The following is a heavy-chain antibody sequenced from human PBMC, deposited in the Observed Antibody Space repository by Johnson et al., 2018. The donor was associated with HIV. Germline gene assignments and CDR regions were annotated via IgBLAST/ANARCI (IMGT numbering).Heavy chain of an antibody. CDR1: ESTFSSYW. CDR3: CCTEHFGAGSESKGTFDA. V-gene: IGHV3-7*03. CDR2: IRQDGSEK. D-gene: IGHD3-10*01. J-gene: IGHJ3*01. Sequence: VQLVESGGGLVQPGGSLRLSCEASESTFSSYWMNWLRQAPGKGLEWVANIRQDGSEKYYVGSVKGRFTVSRDNARKSLYLQMSSLRQDDTAVYSCCCTEHFGAGSESKGTFDAWGQGTMVTVSS.